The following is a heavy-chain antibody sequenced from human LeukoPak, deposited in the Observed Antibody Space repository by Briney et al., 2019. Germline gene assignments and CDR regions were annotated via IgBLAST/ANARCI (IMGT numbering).Heavy chain of an antibody. CDR2: IVVGSGNT. J-gene: IGHJ5*02. D-gene: IGHD3-9*01. CDR1: GFTFTSSA. Sequence: TSVKVSCKASGFTFTSSAVQWVRQARGQRLEWIGWIVVGSGNTNYAQKFQERVTITRDMSTSTAYMELSSLRSEDTAVYYCAAGGYDILTGYYEFGPWGQGTLVTVSS. CDR3: AAGGYDILTGYYEFGP. V-gene: IGHV1-58*01.